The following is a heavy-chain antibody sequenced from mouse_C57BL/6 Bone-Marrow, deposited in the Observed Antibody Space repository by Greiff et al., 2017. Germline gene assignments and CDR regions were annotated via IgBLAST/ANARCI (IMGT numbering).Heavy chain of an antibody. CDR3: AGWGSGDGY. CDR1: GYTFTSYG. CDR2: IYPGSGNT. J-gene: IGHJ2*01. Sequence: QVQLKESGAELARPGASVKLSCTASGYTFTSYGISWVKQRTGQGLEWIGEIYPGSGNTYYNAKFKGQATLTGDKSSSTEYLELRSLTSEDATVYFCAGWGSGDGYWGQGTTLTVSS. V-gene: IGHV1-81*01. D-gene: IGHD3-3*01.